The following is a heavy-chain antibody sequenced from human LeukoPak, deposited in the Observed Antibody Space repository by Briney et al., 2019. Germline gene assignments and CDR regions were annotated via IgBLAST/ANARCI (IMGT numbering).Heavy chain of an antibody. CDR1: GGSISSYY. Sequence: SETLSLTCTVSGGSISSYYWSWIRQPPGKGLEWIGYIYYSGSTNYNPSLKSRVTISVDTSKNQFSLKLSSVTAADTAVYYRARGYLEWLLYLDYWGQGTLSPSPQ. CDR2: IYYSGST. D-gene: IGHD3-3*01. V-gene: IGHV4-59*01. CDR3: ARGYLEWLLYLDY. J-gene: IGHJ4*02.